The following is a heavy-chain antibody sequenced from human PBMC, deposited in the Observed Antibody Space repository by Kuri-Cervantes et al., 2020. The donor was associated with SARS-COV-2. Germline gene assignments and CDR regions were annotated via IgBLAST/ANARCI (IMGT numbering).Heavy chain of an antibody. V-gene: IGHV1-69*10. CDR3: ARDQGIAPDYVFDY. J-gene: IGHJ4*02. CDR2: IIPIFGIA. CDR1: GGTFSSYA. D-gene: IGHD4-17*01. Sequence: SVKVSCKASGGTFSSYAISWVRQAPGQGLEWMGGIIPIFGIANYAQKFQGRVTITADKSTSTAYMELSSLRSEDTAVYYCARDQGIAPDYVFDYWGQGTLVTVSS.